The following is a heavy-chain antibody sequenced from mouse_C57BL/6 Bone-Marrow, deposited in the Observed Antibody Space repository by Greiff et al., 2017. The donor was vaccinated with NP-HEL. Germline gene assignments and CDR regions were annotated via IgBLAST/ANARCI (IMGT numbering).Heavy chain of an antibody. Sequence: VHLVESGPELVKPGASVKLSCKASGYTFTSYDINWVKQRPGQGLEWIGWIYPRDGSTKYNEKFKGKATLTVDTSSSTAYMELHSLTSEDSAVYFCAGSNYFWFAYWGQGTLVTVSA. D-gene: IGHD2-5*01. CDR2: IYPRDGST. J-gene: IGHJ3*01. CDR3: AGSNYFWFAY. CDR1: GYTFTSYD. V-gene: IGHV1-85*01.